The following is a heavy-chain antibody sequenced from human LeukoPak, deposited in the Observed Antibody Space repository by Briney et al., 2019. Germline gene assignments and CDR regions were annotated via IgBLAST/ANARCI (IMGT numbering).Heavy chain of an antibody. CDR1: GYTFTSYG. J-gene: IGHJ4*02. Sequence: ASVKVSCKASGYTFTSYGISWVRQAPGQGLEWMGRIIPILGIANYAQKFQGRVTITADKSTSTAYMELSSLRSEDTAVYYCARERGELLDYWGQGTLVTVSS. D-gene: IGHD1-26*01. CDR3: ARERGELLDY. V-gene: IGHV1-69*04. CDR2: IIPILGIA.